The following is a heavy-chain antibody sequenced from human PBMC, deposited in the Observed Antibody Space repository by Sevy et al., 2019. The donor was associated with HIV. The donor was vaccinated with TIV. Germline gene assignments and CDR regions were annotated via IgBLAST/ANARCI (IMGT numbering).Heavy chain of an antibody. D-gene: IGHD6-19*01. CDR1: GFTFSDYY. V-gene: IGHV3-11*01. CDR3: ARDEGIEVVASVHYYLYYGMDV. CDR2: ISSSGTTK. J-gene: IGHJ6*02. Sequence: GGSLRLSCAASGFTFSDYYMSWIRQAPGKGLEWISYISSSGTTKYCGDSVKGRFTVSRDNAKNSLYLQMNSLRADDTAVYYCARDEGIEVVASVHYYLYYGMDVWGQGTTVTVSS.